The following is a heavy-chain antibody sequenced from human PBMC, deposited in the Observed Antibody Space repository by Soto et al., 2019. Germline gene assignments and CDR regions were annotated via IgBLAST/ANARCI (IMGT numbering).Heavy chain of an antibody. Sequence: EVQLLESGGCLVQPGGSLRLSCAASGFMFSSYVMSWVRQAPGKGLEWVSGVSGSGSRTYYADSVKGRFSISRDNSRNTLYLQLNSLRAEDTAVYYCAVLTTVTDADYWGQGTLVTVPS. CDR1: GFMFSSYV. V-gene: IGHV3-23*01. D-gene: IGHD4-17*01. CDR3: AVLTTVTDADY. CDR2: VSGSGSRT. J-gene: IGHJ4*02.